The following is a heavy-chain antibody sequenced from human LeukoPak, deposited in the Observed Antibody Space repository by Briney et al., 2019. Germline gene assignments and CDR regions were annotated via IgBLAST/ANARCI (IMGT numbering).Heavy chain of an antibody. D-gene: IGHD3-16*02. Sequence: PGGSLRLSCAASGFTFSSYGMNWVRQAPGKGLEWVSYISSSGSDIYYADSVKGRFTISRDNAKNSLYLQMDSLRAEDTAVYYCAGDGMNTCGGVIVIPSFFDCWRGAALVAGSS. CDR2: ISSSGSDI. CDR1: GFTFSSYG. J-gene: IGHJ4*02. V-gene: IGHV3-48*03. CDR3: AGDGMNTCGGVIVIPSFFDC.